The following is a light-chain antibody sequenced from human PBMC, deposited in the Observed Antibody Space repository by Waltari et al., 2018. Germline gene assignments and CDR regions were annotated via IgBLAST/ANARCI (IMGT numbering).Light chain of an antibody. J-gene: IGLJ1*01. CDR1: SSDVGDYKY. CDR3: SSYTSSSLYV. CDR2: DVS. V-gene: IGLV2-14*01. Sequence: QSALTQPASVSGSPGQSITISCTGTSSDVGDYKYVSWYQQHPGKAPKLMIYDVSDRPSGVSNRFSGAKSGNTASLTISGLQSEDEADYYCSSYTSSSLYVFGTGTKVTV.